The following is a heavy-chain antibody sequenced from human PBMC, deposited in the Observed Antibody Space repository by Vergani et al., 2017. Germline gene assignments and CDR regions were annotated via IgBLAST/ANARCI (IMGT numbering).Heavy chain of an antibody. Sequence: DVDLVESGGGFVQPGGSRRLSCAASGFSFSSYSMNWVRQAPGKGLEWVASISGSSSYVFYRDSVEGRFTITRDNAKKSVYLQMNSLRAEDTAVYYCARDGRIDAEGTELDYWGQGTLVTVSS. CDR1: GFSFSSYS. CDR3: ARDGRIDAEGTELDY. J-gene: IGHJ4*02. D-gene: IGHD1-14*01. V-gene: IGHV3-21*01. CDR2: ISGSSSYV.